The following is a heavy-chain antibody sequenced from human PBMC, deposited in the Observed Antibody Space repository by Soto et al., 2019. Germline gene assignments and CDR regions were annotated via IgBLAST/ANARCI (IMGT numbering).Heavy chain of an antibody. J-gene: IGHJ4*02. CDR1: GFIFTNYA. V-gene: IGHV3-23*01. Sequence: EVQLLESGGGLVQPGGSLRLSCAASGFIFTNYAMSWVRQAPGKGLEWVSSISGSGGSTYYADSVKGRFTISRDNSKNTLYLQMNSLRAEDTAVYYCAKDRKSGSGWYWDYWGQGTLATVSS. CDR2: ISGSGGST. D-gene: IGHD6-19*01. CDR3: AKDRKSGSGWYWDY.